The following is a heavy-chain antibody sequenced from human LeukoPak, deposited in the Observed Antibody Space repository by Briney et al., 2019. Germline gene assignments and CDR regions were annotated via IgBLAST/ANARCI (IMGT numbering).Heavy chain of an antibody. CDR2: IYTSGST. J-gene: IGHJ6*03. CDR1: GGSISSGSYY. Sequence: PSETLSLTCTVSGGSISSGSYYWSWIRQPAGKGLEWIGRIYTSGSTYYNPSLKSRVTISVDTSKNQFSLKLSSVTAADTAVYYCARTYSNYVQGRAYYYYMDVWGKGTTVTVSS. CDR3: ARTYSNYVQGRAYYYYMDV. V-gene: IGHV4-61*02. D-gene: IGHD4-11*01.